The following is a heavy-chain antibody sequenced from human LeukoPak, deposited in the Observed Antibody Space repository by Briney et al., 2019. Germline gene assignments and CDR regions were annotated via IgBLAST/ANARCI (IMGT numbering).Heavy chain of an antibody. V-gene: IGHV3-7*01. CDR2: ITQDGSEK. D-gene: IGHD3-10*01. J-gene: IGHJ6*03. CDR1: GFTFSSYW. Sequence: GGSLRLSCAASGFTFSSYWMSWVRQAPGKGLEWVANITQDGSEKYYADSVKGRFTISRDNAKNSLYLQMNSLRAEDTAGYYFASAGDYYGSGSYYYYYYYMDVWGKGTTVTISS. CDR3: ASAGDYYGSGSYYYYYYYMDV.